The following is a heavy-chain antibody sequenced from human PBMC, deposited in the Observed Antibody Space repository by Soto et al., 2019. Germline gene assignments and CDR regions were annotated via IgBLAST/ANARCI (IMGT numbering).Heavy chain of an antibody. Sequence: GASVKVSCKASGYTFTSYAMHWVRQAPGQRLEWMGWSNAGNGNTKYSQEFQGRVTITRDTSASTAYMELSSLRSEDMAVYYCARGGRVYYDSSGYSEYYFDYWGQGTLVTVSS. CDR2: SNAGNGNT. D-gene: IGHD3-22*01. CDR1: GYTFTSYA. V-gene: IGHV1-3*02. CDR3: ARGGRVYYDSSGYSEYYFDY. J-gene: IGHJ4*02.